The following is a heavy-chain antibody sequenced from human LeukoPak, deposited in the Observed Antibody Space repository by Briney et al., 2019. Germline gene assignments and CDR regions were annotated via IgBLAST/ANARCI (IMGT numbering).Heavy chain of an antibody. J-gene: IGHJ4*02. CDR1: GFTFSEYT. CDR2: ISHDGREI. Sequence: GGSLRLSCAASGFTFSEYTMHWVRQAPSKGLERVAVISHDGREIYYADSVKGRFTISRDDSMSTMYLQMNSLRAEDTALYYCASGRSDSGAYCYFGSWGQGTPVTVSS. CDR3: ASGRSDSGAYCYFGS. D-gene: IGHD3-22*01. V-gene: IGHV3-30*03.